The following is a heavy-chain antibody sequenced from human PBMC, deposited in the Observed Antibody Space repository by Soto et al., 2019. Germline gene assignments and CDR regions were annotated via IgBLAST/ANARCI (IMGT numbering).Heavy chain of an antibody. CDR3: ARVGVAAPIDP. CDR2: IKHDGSEK. Sequence: EVQLVESGGGLVQPGGSLRLSCAASGFSFSDYSMTWVRQAPGKGREWVADIKHDGSEKHYLDSVKGRFTISRDDARNSLYLQISSLRAEDTAVYYCARVGVAAPIDPWGQGTLVTVSS. V-gene: IGHV3-7*01. D-gene: IGHD6-6*01. CDR1: GFSFSDYS. J-gene: IGHJ5*02.